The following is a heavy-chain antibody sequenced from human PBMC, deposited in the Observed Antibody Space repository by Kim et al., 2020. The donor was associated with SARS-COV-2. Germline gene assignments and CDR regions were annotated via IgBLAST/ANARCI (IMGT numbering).Heavy chain of an antibody. J-gene: IGHJ6*01. CDR2: ISSSGSTI. Sequence: GGSLRLSCAASGFTFSSYEMYWVRQAPGKGLELASYISSSGSTIYYSDSLQGRLTISRDNAKNSLYLQMNSLTAEDTAVYYCTRTTFFAYYYYGMDV. CDR1: GFTFSSYE. CDR3: TRTTFFAYYYYGMDV. D-gene: IGHD3-3*01. V-gene: IGHV3-48*03.